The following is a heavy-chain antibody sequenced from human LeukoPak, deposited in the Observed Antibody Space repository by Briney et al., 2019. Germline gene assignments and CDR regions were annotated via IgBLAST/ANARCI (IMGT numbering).Heavy chain of an antibody. V-gene: IGHV4-61*02. CDR2: IYTCGST. Sequence: SETLSLTCTVSGGSISSGSYYWSWIRQPAGKGLEWIGRIYTCGSTNYNPSLKSRVTISVDTSKNQFSLKLSSVTAADTAVYYCARDAELLGYFDYWGQGTLVTVSS. J-gene: IGHJ4*02. CDR3: ARDAELLGYFDY. CDR1: GGSISSGSYY. D-gene: IGHD1-26*01.